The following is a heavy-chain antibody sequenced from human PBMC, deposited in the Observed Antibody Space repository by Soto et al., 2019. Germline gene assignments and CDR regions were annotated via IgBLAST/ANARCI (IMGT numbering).Heavy chain of an antibody. CDR1: GVSFSGYY. Sequence: TLSLTCAVYGVSFSGYYWSWIRQPPWKGLEWIGEINHSGSTNYNPSLKSRVTISVDTSKNQFSLKLSSVTAADTAVYYCARKSIAARGNWFDPWGQGTLVTVSS. V-gene: IGHV4-34*01. D-gene: IGHD6-6*01. J-gene: IGHJ5*02. CDR3: ARKSIAARGNWFDP. CDR2: INHSGST.